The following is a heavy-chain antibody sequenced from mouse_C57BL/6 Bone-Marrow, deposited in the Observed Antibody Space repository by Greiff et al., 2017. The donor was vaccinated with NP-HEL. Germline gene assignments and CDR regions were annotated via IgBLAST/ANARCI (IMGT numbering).Heavy chain of an antibody. CDR3: ARSLITTVVVHFDY. D-gene: IGHD1-1*01. J-gene: IGHJ2*01. Sequence: QVQLKQPGAELVKPGASVKLSCKASGYTFTSYWMHWVKQRPGQGLEWIGMIHPNSGSTNYNEKFKSKATLTVDKSSSTAYMQLSSLTSEDSAVYYCARSLITTVVVHFDYWGQGTTLTVSS. CDR2: IHPNSGST. CDR1: GYTFTSYW. V-gene: IGHV1-64*01.